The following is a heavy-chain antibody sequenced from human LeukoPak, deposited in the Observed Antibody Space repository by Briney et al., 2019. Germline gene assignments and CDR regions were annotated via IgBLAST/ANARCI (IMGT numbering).Heavy chain of an antibody. Sequence: SETLSLTCTVSGGSISSGSYYWGWIRQPPGKGLEWIGSIYYSGSTYYNPSLKSRVTISVDTSKNQFSLKLSSVTAADTAVYYCARQWHGGDYWGQGTLVTVSS. CDR2: IYYSGST. CDR3: ARQWHGGDY. CDR1: GGSISSGSYY. V-gene: IGHV4-39*01. D-gene: IGHD2-15*01. J-gene: IGHJ4*02.